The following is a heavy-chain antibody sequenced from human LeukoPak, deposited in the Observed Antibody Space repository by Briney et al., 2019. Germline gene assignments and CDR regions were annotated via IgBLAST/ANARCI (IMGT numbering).Heavy chain of an antibody. D-gene: IGHD3-22*01. J-gene: IGHJ5*02. CDR3: ASAARYYDSPNWFDP. V-gene: IGHV4-30-4*08. Sequence: YWIGWVRQMPGKGLEWVGYIYYSGSTYYNPSLKSRVTISVDTSKNQFSLKLSSVPAADTAVSYCASAARYYDSPNWFDPWGQGTLVTVSS. CDR2: IYYSGST. CDR1: Y.